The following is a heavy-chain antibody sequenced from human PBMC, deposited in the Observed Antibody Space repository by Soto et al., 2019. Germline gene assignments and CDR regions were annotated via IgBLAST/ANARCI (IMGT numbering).Heavy chain of an antibody. Sequence: GGSPRLSCVASGFAFSNYAMSWVRQAPGKGLEWVSGISGGGDKTYYADSVKGRFTISRDNSKNTLYLQMNSLRVEDTAVYYCEWDSWGQGTLVTVSS. CDR2: ISGGGDKT. V-gene: IGHV3-23*01. D-gene: IGHD2-8*01. CDR1: GFAFSNYA. CDR3: EWDS. J-gene: IGHJ4*02.